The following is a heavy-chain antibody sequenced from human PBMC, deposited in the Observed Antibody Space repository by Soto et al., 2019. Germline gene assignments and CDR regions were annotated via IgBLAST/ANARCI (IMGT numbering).Heavy chain of an antibody. CDR1: GFTFSSYG. D-gene: IGHD3-16*01. CDR2: IWHDGGNK. Sequence: QVQLVESGGGVVQPGRSLRLSCAASGFTFSSYGMHWVRQAPGKGLEWVAVIWHDGGNKFYAEYVKGRFTISRDNSKNTLDLQKTIMSAEDTAMYYCARDGDVNTGFGKDYWGKGNLVTVSS. CDR3: ARDGDVNTGFGKDY. V-gene: IGHV3-33*01. J-gene: IGHJ4*02.